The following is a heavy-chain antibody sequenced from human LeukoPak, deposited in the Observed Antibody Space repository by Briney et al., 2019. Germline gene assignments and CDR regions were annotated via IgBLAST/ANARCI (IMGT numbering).Heavy chain of an antibody. Sequence: WETLSLTCTVSGCSISSYYWSWVRQPPGKGLEWIWYIYYSGSTNYNTSRKSRLPITAKPSNNHFPLKLSSMTPADSALQYCARTTEGGYYYDYFYYYYMDVWGKGTTVTISS. V-gene: IGHV4-59*01. J-gene: IGHJ6*03. CDR3: ARTTEGGYYYDYFYYYYMDV. CDR2: IYYSGST. CDR1: GCSISSYY. D-gene: IGHD5-18*01.